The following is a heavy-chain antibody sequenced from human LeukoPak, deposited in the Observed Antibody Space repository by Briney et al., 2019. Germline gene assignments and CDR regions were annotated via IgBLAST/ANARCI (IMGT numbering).Heavy chain of an antibody. CDR3: ARDDSTFINSGYDSYYYYYGMDV. Sequence: GGSLRLSCAASGFTFSSYSMNWVRQAPGKGLEWVSYISSSSSTIYYADSVKGRFTISRDNAKNSLYLQMNSLRDEDTAVYYCARDDSTFINSGYDSYYYYYGMDVWGQGTTVTVSS. D-gene: IGHD5-12*01. V-gene: IGHV3-48*02. J-gene: IGHJ6*02. CDR1: GFTFSSYS. CDR2: ISSSSSTI.